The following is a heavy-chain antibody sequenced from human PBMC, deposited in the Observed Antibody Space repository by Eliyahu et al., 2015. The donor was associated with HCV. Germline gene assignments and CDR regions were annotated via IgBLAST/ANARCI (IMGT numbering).Heavy chain of an antibody. D-gene: IGHD3-22*01. CDR1: GGSISXSSYY. J-gene: IGHJ5*02. V-gene: IGHV4-39*07. CDR3: ARDTGPYYYDSSPNWFDP. Sequence: QLQLQESGPGLVKPSETLSLTCTVSGGSISXSSYYWGWIRQPPGKGLEWIGSIYYSGSTYYNPSLKSRVTISVDTSKNQFSLKLSSVTAADTAVYYCARDTGPYYYDSSPNWFDPWGQGTLVTVSS. CDR2: IYYSGST.